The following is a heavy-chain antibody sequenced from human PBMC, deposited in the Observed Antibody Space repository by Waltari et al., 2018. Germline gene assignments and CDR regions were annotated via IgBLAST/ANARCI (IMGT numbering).Heavy chain of an antibody. V-gene: IGHV4-61*09. Sequence: QVQLQESGPGLVKPSQTLSLTCTVSGGSISSGSYYWSWIRQPAGKGLEWIGYIYTSGGTNYNPPRKSRVTISVDTSKNHFSLKLSSVTAADTAVYYCAREYPQYAARTFDYWGQGTLVTVSS. J-gene: IGHJ4*02. CDR2: IYTSGGT. CDR1: GGSISSGSYY. D-gene: IGHD6-6*01. CDR3: AREYPQYAARTFDY.